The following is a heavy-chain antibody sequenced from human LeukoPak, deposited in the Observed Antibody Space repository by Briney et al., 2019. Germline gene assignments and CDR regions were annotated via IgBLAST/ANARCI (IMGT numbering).Heavy chain of an antibody. CDR3: ARGEIVEMATISLVD. CDR1: GGSISSYY. V-gene: IGHV4-59*01. J-gene: IGHJ4*02. CDR2: IYYSGST. D-gene: IGHD5-24*01. Sequence: SEPLSLTCTVSGGSISSYYWSWIRQPPGKGLEWIGYIYYSGSTNYNPSLKSRVTISVDTSKNQFSLKLSSVTAADTAVYYCARGEIVEMATISLVDRGQGTLVTVSS.